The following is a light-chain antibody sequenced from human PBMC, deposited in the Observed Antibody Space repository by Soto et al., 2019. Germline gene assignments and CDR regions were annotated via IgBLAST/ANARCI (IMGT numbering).Light chain of an antibody. CDR3: QQYGSSPRT. CDR2: GAS. V-gene: IGKV3-20*01. Sequence: EIVLTQSPGTLSLSPGERATLSCRASQSVSSSLGWYQQKPGQVPRLLIYGASSRATGIPDRFSGSGSGTDCTLTINRLEPEDFAVYYCQQYGSSPRTFGQGTKVDIK. J-gene: IGKJ1*01. CDR1: QSVSSS.